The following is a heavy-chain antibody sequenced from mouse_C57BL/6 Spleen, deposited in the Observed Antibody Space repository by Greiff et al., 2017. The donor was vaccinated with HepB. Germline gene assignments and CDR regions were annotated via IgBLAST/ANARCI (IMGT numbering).Heavy chain of an antibody. J-gene: IGHJ4*01. V-gene: IGHV14-2*01. D-gene: IGHD1-1*01. CDR3: ASHYYGSSSYYYAMDY. Sequence: VQLQQSGAELVKPGASVKLSCTASGFNIKDYYMHWVKQRTEQGLEWIGRIDPEDGETKYAPKFQGKATITADTSSNTAYLQLSSLTSEDTAFYYCASHYYGSSSYYYAMDYWGQGTSVTVSS. CDR2: IDPEDGET. CDR1: GFNIKDYY.